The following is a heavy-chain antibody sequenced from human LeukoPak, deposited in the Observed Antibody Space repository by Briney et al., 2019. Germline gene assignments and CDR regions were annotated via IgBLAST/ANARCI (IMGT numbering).Heavy chain of an antibody. CDR1: GFTLRGYW. D-gene: IGHD3-10*01. CDR3: ARDWVAGVPFDAFDI. CDR2: IKEDGSET. Sequence: GGSLRLSCAASGFTLRGYWMSWVGQAPGKGLEGVANIKEDGSETYYVDSVKGRFTISRDNAKNSLYLHMNSLTAEDTAMYYCARDWVAGVPFDAFDIWGQGTMVSVSS. V-gene: IGHV3-7*01. J-gene: IGHJ3*02.